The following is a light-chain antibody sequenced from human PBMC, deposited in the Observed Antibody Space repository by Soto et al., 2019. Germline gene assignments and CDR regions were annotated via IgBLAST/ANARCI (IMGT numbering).Light chain of an antibody. J-gene: IGKJ1*01. V-gene: IGKV1-39*01. CDR1: QSISSY. Sequence: DIPMTQSPSSLSASVGDRVTITCRASQSISSYLNWYQQKPGKAPKLLNYAASSLQSGVPSRFSGSGSGTDFTLTISSLQPEDFATYYCQQSYSTPRTVGQGTKVEIK. CDR3: QQSYSTPRT. CDR2: AAS.